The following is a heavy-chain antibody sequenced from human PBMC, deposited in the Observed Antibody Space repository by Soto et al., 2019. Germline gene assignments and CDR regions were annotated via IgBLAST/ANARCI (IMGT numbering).Heavy chain of an antibody. CDR1: GFTFSSYA. CDR2: ISGSGGST. CDR3: AKDSSGWYVWGDYYYYGMDV. V-gene: IGHV3-23*01. Sequence: GGSLRLSCAASGFTFSSYAMSWVRQAPGKGLEWVSAISGSGGSTYYADSVKGRFTISRDNSKNTLYLQMNSLRAEDTAVYYCAKDSSGWYVWGDYYYYGMDVWGQGTTVTVSS. D-gene: IGHD6-19*01. J-gene: IGHJ6*02.